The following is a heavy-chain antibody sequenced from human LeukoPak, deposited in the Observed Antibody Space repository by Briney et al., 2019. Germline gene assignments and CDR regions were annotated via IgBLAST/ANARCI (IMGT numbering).Heavy chain of an antibody. J-gene: IGHJ5*02. V-gene: IGHV5-51*01. Sequence: GESLKIPCKGPGDSFTSYWIGWVRQMPGKGLEWMGMIYPGDSDTRYSPSSQGQVTISVDKSISTAYLQWSSLKASDTAMYYCARQVPGCSGGSCYSGWFDPWAREPWSPSPQ. D-gene: IGHD2-15*01. CDR1: GDSFTSYW. CDR2: IYPGDSDT. CDR3: ARQVPGCSGGSCYSGWFDP.